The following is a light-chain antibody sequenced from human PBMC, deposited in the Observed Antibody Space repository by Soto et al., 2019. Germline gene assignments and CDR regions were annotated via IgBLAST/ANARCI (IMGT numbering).Light chain of an antibody. J-gene: IGKJ4*01. Sequence: EIEMTQSPATLSLSPGERATLYCWASQSVSSNLAWYQQKPGQAPRLLIYGASTRVTGVPARFSGSGSGTEFILTISRLEPEDFAVYYCQQYGSSPLTFGGGTKVDIK. CDR2: GAS. V-gene: IGKV3-15*01. CDR3: QQYGSSPLT. CDR1: QSVSSN.